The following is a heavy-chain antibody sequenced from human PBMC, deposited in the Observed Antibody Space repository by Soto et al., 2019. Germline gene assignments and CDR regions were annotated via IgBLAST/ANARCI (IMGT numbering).Heavy chain of an antibody. CDR3: AREEELNDAFDI. V-gene: IGHV1-69*01. CDR1: GGTFSSYA. D-gene: IGHD1-26*01. CDR2: IIPIFGTA. J-gene: IGHJ3*02. Sequence: QVQLVQSGAEVKKPGSSVKVSCKASGGTFSSYAISWVRQAPGQGLEWMGVIIPIFGTANYAQKFQGRVTITADESTITAYMELSSLISEDTAVYYCAREEELNDAFDIWGQGTMVTVSS.